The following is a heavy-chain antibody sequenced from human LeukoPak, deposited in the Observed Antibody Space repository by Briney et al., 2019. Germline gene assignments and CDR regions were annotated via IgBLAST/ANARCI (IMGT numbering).Heavy chain of an antibody. CDR1: GGSISSGGYS. Sequence: SETLSLTCAVSGGSISSGGYSWSWIRHPPGKGLEWIGYIYHSGSTYYNPSLKSRVTISVDRSKNQFSLKLSSVTAADTAVYYCARGHWYFDLWGRGTLVTVSS. CDR3: ARGHWYFDL. J-gene: IGHJ2*01. CDR2: IYHSGST. V-gene: IGHV4-30-2*01.